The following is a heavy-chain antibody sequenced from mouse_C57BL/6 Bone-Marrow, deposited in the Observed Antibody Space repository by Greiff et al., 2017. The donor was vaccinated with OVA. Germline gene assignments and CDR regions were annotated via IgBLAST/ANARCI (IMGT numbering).Heavy chain of an antibody. CDR1: GYTFTSYW. D-gene: IGHD2-2*01. V-gene: IGHV1-55*01. Sequence: QVQLQQSGAELVKPGASVKMSCKASGYTFTSYWITWVKQRPGQGLEWIGDIYPGSGSTNYNEKFKSKATLTVDTSSSTAYMQLSSLTSEDSAVYYCARRRGDLLWFPYYAMDYWGQGTSVTVSS. CDR3: ARRRGDLLWFPYYAMDY. J-gene: IGHJ4*01. CDR2: IYPGSGST.